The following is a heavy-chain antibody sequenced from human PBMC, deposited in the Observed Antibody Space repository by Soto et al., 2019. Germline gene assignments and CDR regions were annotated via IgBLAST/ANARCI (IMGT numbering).Heavy chain of an antibody. J-gene: IGHJ4*02. Sequence: QVQLVESGGGVVQPGTSLRLSCVASGFTFSSYAMQWVRQAPGKGLEWVAALSPDGDNTVYADSVKGRFTISRDNSKDTVFLDMDSLRDDDTALYYCARQWSLQLWGQGTLVTVSS. V-gene: IGHV3-30-3*01. CDR2: LSPDGDNT. CDR3: ARQWSLQL. CDR1: GFTFSSYA. D-gene: IGHD2-15*01.